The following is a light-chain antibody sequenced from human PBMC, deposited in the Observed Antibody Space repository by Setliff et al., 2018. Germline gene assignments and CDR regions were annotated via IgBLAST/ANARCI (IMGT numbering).Light chain of an antibody. CDR3: CSHTIGSTRV. CDR1: SSDVGGYNY. J-gene: IGLJ1*01. V-gene: IGLV2-14*01. Sequence: QSALTQPASVSGSPGQSITISCTGTSSDVGGYNYVSWYQQHPGKAPKLMIYNVGNRPSGVSNRFSGSKSGNTASLTISGLQAEDEADYYCCSHTIGSTRVFGTGTKVTVL. CDR2: NVG.